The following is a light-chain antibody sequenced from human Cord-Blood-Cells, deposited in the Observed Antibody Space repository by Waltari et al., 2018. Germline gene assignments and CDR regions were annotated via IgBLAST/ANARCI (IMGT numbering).Light chain of an antibody. CDR3: QQSYSTPFT. Sequence: DIQMTQSPSSLSASVGDRVTITCRASQSISSYLNWYQQKPGKAPKLLIYAASSLQSGVPLRFSGSGSGTDFTLTISSLQPEDFATYYCQQSYSTPFTFGPGTKVVIK. J-gene: IGKJ3*01. V-gene: IGKV1-39*01. CDR1: QSISSY. CDR2: AAS.